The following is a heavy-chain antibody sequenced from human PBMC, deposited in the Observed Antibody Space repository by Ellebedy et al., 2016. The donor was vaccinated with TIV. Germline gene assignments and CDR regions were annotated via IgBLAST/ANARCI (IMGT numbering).Heavy chain of an antibody. J-gene: IGHJ4*02. CDR3: EGVVVVPAAMHFVNY. CDR2: ISSSSSTI. Sequence: GESLKISXAASGFTFSSYGMNWVRQAPGKGLEWVSFISSSSSTIYYADSVKGRFTISRDNSKNTLYLQMNSLRAEDTAVYYCEGVVVVPAAMHFVNYWGQGTLVTVSS. CDR1: GFTFSSYG. V-gene: IGHV3-48*01. D-gene: IGHD2-2*01.